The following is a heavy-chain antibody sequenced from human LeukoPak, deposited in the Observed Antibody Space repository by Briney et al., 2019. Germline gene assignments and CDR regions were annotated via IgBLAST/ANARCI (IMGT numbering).Heavy chain of an antibody. CDR3: AREWARLGELID. Sequence: ASVKVSCKASGYTFTSYGISWVRQAPGQGLEWMGWISAYNGNTNYAQKLQGRVTMTTDTSTSTAYTELRSLRSDDTAVYYCAREWARLGELIDWGQGTLVTVSS. CDR1: GYTFTSYG. CDR2: ISAYNGNT. J-gene: IGHJ4*02. V-gene: IGHV1-18*01. D-gene: IGHD3-16*01.